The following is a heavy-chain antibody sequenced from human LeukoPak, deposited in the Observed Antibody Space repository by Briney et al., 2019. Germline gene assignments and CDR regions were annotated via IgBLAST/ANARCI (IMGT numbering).Heavy chain of an antibody. V-gene: IGHV1-2*02. CDR2: INPNSGGT. Sequence: EASVKVSCKASGYTFTCYYMHWVRQAPGQGLEWMGWINPNSGGTNYAQKFQGRVTMTRDTSISTAYMERSRLRSDDTAVYYCARDPDMSSYGLVSWFDPWGQGALVTVSS. CDR1: GYTFTCYY. CDR3: ARDPDMSSYGLVSWFDP. D-gene: IGHD5-18*01. J-gene: IGHJ5*02.